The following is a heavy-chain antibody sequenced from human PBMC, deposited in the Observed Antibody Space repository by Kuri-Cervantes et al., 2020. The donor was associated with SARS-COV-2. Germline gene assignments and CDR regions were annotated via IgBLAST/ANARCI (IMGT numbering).Heavy chain of an antibody. CDR3: ASQVDTAMAFDY. J-gene: IGHJ4*02. D-gene: IGHD5-18*01. CDR2: IYYSGST. Sequence: GSLRLSCTVSGGSISSSSYYWGWIRQPPGKGLEWIGSIYYSGSTYYNPSLKSRVTISVDTSKNQFSLKLSSVAAADTAVYYCASQVDTAMAFDYWGQGTLVTVSS. V-gene: IGHV4-39*01. CDR1: GGSISSSSYY.